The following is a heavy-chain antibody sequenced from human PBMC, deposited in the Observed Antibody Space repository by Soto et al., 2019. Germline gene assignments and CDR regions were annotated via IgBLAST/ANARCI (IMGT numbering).Heavy chain of an antibody. D-gene: IGHD6-25*01. CDR3: AREAAGYSEYFDF. V-gene: IGHV3-21*01. J-gene: IGHJ4*01. CDR1: GFTFSDYT. CDR2: ISKSGSYI. Sequence: XGSLRLSCLGTGFTFSDYTLNWVRQPPGKGLEWVSSISKSGSYIYYADSLKGRFTISRDNAKDSVYLQMNALRVEDTAIYYCAREAAGYSEYFDFWGQGTLVTVSS.